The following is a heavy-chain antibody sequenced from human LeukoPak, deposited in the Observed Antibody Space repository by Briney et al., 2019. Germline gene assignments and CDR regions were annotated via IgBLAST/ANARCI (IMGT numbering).Heavy chain of an antibody. J-gene: IGHJ5*02. V-gene: IGHV4-59*01. Sequence: PSETLSLTCTVSGGSISNYYWSWIRQPPGKGLEWIGNIYYSGNTNYNPSLKSRVTISIDTSKNQFSLKVSSVTAADTAVYYCARAHSSGWPHMFDPWGQGTLVAVPS. CDR1: GGSISNYY. D-gene: IGHD6-19*01. CDR2: IYYSGNT. CDR3: ARAHSSGWPHMFDP.